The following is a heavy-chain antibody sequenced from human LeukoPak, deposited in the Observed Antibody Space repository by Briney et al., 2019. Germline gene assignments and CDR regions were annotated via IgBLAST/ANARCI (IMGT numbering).Heavy chain of an antibody. CDR2: ISSDGSST. CDR3: ASRIPYDSSSY. Sequence: GGSLRLSCAASGFTFSSYAMHWVRQAPGKGLEWVSRISSDGSSTDYADSVKGRFTISRDNAKNTLYLQMNSLRAEDTAVYYCASRIPYDSSSYWGQGTLVTVSS. V-gene: IGHV3-74*01. J-gene: IGHJ4*02. CDR1: GFTFSSYA. D-gene: IGHD3-22*01.